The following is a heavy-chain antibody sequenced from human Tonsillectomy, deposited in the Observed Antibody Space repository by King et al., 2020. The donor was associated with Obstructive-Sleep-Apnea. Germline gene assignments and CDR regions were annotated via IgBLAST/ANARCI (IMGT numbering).Heavy chain of an antibody. CDR1: GFTFSTYA. CDR2: ISYDGSNK. V-gene: IGHV3-30*04. J-gene: IGHJ4*02. D-gene: IGHD2-8*02. Sequence: VQLVESGGGVVQPGRSLRLSCAASGFTFSTYAMHWVRQAPGKGLEWVAVISYDGSNKDYADSVKGRFTISRDNSKNTLYLQMNSLRAEDTAVYYCARELLVSFDYWGQGTLVTVSS. CDR3: ARELLVSFDY.